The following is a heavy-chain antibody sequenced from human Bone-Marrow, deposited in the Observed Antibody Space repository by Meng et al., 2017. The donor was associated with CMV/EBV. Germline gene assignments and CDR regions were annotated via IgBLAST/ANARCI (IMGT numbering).Heavy chain of an antibody. Sequence: SVKVSCKASGGSFSTYSISWVRQAPGQGLEWMGRITPILGTANYAQKFQGRVTITADKSTSTAYMELSRLRSDDTAVYYCARDKVVGATSYDAFDIWGQGTMVTVSS. CDR1: GGSFSTYS. CDR3: ARDKVVGATSYDAFDI. CDR2: ITPILGTA. V-gene: IGHV1-69*08. J-gene: IGHJ3*02. D-gene: IGHD1-26*01.